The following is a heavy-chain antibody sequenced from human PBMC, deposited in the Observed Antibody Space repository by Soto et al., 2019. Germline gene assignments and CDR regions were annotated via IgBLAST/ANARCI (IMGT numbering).Heavy chain of an antibody. CDR3: ARSVVAVIAFGYQYYGMDA. Sequence: EVQLVQSGAEVKKPGESLRISCKGSGYSFTNYWISWVRQMPGKGLEWMGRIDPSDSYTNYSPSFQGHVTISVDKSTSTAYLQWSSLKASDTAMYYCARSVVAVIAFGYQYYGMDAWGQGTTVTVS. CDR2: IDPSDSYT. J-gene: IGHJ6*02. V-gene: IGHV5-10-1*03. CDR1: GYSFTNYW. D-gene: IGHD2-21*01.